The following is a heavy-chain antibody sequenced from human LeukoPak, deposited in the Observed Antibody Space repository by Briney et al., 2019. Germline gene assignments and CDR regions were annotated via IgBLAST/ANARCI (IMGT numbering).Heavy chain of an antibody. V-gene: IGHV1-24*01. D-gene: IGHD1-14*01. CDR1: GYTLTELS. J-gene: IGHJ4*02. Sequence: EASVKVSCKVSGYTLTELSMHWVRPAPGKGLEWMGGFDPEDGETIYAQKFQGRVTMTEDTSTDTAYMELSSLRSEDTAVYYCATDIDRLFQLDYWGQGTLVTVSS. CDR2: FDPEDGET. CDR3: ATDIDRLFQLDY.